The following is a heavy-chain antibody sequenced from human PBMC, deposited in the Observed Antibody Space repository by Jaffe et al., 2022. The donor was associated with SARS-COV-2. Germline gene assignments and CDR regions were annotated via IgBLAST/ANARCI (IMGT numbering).Heavy chain of an antibody. V-gene: IGHV1-46*01. CDR1: GYTFTSHY. CDR3: ARTLSSGFYYFDY. Sequence: QVQLVQSGAEVKKPGASVKVSCKASGYTFTSHYMHWVRQAPGQGLEWMGLINPSDGGTSYAQQFEGRVTMTKDTSTSTVFMELSSLRSEDTAVFYCARTLSSGFYYFDYWGQGTLVTVSS. J-gene: IGHJ4*02. D-gene: IGHD6-19*01. CDR2: INPSDGGT.